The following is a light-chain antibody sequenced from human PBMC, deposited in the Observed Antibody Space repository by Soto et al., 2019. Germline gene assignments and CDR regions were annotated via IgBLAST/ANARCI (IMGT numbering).Light chain of an antibody. CDR3: QKYNSAPWT. CDR2: AAS. J-gene: IGKJ1*01. Sequence: DIQMTQSPSSLSASVGDRVTITCRARQGISNYLAWYQQKPGKVPKLLIYAASTLQSGVPSRFSGSGSGTDFTLTISRLQPEDVATYYCQKYNSAPWTFGQGPKVEIK. CDR1: QGISNY. V-gene: IGKV1-27*01.